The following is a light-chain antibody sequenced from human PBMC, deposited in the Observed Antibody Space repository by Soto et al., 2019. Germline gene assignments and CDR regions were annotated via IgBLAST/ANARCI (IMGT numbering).Light chain of an antibody. CDR2: DAS. J-gene: IGKJ2*01. CDR3: QQYYNWYT. Sequence: ETVMTQSPATLSVSPGERATLSCRASQSVCTKLAWYQHKPGQAPRLLIYDASTRATGIPARFSGSGSGTEFTLTISSLQSEDFVVYFCQQYYNWYTYGQGTKLEIK. CDR1: QSVCTK. V-gene: IGKV3-15*01.